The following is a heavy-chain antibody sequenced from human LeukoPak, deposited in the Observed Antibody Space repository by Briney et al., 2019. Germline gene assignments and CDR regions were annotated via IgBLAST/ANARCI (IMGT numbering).Heavy chain of an antibody. CDR3: AKDITGAGGYFFDY. J-gene: IGHJ4*02. CDR2: VSGSGGST. D-gene: IGHD6-13*01. V-gene: IGHV3-23*01. CDR1: GFTFSSYA. Sequence: GGSLRLSCAASGFTFSSYAMSWVRQAPGKGLEWVSAVSGSGGSTYYADSVKGRFTISRDNSKNTLYLQMNSLRAEDTAVYYCAKDITGAGGYFFDYWGQGTLVTVSS.